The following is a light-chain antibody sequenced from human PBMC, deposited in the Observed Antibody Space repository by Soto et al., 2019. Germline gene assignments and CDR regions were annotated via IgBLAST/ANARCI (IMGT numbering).Light chain of an antibody. Sequence: DIVMTQSPDSLAVSLGERATINCKSSQSVLYNSDNKNFLAWYQQKPGQPPKMLIYLASTRGPGVPDRFSGSGSGTDFTLIISSLQAEDVAVYYCQQYYSTPRTFGQGTRVEIK. CDR2: LAS. V-gene: IGKV4-1*01. CDR1: QSVLYNSDNKNF. CDR3: QQYYSTPRT. J-gene: IGKJ1*01.